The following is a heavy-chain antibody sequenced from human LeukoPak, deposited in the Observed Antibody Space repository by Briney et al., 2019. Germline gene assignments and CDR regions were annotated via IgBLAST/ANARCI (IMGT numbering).Heavy chain of an antibody. CDR3: AKTAGSSWSYLDY. D-gene: IGHD6-13*01. Sequence: GGSLRLSGAASGFTFSSYGMHWVRQAPGKRLKWVAVISYDGSNKHYTDSVKGRFTISRDNSKNTLYLQMNSLRAEDTAVYYCAKTAGSSWSYLDYWGQGTLVTVSS. CDR2: ISYDGSNK. J-gene: IGHJ4*02. CDR1: GFTFSSYG. V-gene: IGHV3-30*18.